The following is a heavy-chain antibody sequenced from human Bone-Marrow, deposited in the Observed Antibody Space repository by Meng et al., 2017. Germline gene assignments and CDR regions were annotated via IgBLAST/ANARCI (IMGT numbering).Heavy chain of an antibody. CDR1: ASCFSGVD. V-gene: IGHV4-34*01. J-gene: IGHJ4*02. Sequence: QAWGAGLVKASGPLDLSCAVYASCFSGVDSSRSRQSPWSGMEWIGEINHKLITNYYPSRKSRVNISVDTSNTQFSLKLSSVSAADTAVYYCARGTVVLPAGVHYSGYVFDYWGQGTLVTVSS. CDR2: INHKLIT. D-gene: IGHD2-2*01. CDR3: ARGTVVLPAGVHYSGYVFDY.